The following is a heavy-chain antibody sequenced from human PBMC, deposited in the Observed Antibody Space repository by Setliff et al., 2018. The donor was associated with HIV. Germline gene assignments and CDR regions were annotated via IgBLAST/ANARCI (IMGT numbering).Heavy chain of an antibody. D-gene: IGHD1-1*01. CDR2: IYYTGFT. Sequence: SETLSLTCSVSGDSFSTSSYFWGWVRQSPGKGLEWIANIYYTGFTYCNPSLKSRVTISIDKSKSQFSLNLTSVTASDTAVYYCAREGRGDPSLATTRLDYWGQGTLVTVSS. CDR1: GDSFSTSSYF. V-gene: IGHV4-39*02. CDR3: AREGRGDPSLATTRLDY. J-gene: IGHJ4*02.